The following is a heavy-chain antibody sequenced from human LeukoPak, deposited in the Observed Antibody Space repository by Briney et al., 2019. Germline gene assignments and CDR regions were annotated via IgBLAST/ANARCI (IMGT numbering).Heavy chain of an antibody. D-gene: IGHD5-12*01. CDR2: IKEDGGEI. CDR1: GITFSRSW. Sequence: GGSLRLSCAASGITFSRSWMSWVRQAPGKGLEWVAFIKEDGGEIFYVDSVKGRFTISRDNAENFLYLQMNSLRAEDTAVYYCARGDIVATILDYWGQGTLVTVSS. CDR3: ARGDIVATILDY. V-gene: IGHV3-7*02. J-gene: IGHJ4*02.